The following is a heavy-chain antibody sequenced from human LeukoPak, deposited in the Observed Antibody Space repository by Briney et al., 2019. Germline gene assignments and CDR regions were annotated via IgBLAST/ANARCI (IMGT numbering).Heavy chain of an antibody. CDR1: GFTFSSYN. J-gene: IGHJ4*02. CDR2: ISSSSSTI. D-gene: IGHD3-3*01. V-gene: IGHV3-48*04. Sequence: GGSLRLSCAASGFTFSSYNMNWVRQAPGKGLEWVSYISSSSSTIYYADSVKGRFTISRDNAKNSLYLQMNSLRAEDTAVYYCARGAYDFWSGYLEPPDYWGQGTLVTVSS. CDR3: ARGAYDFWSGYLEPPDY.